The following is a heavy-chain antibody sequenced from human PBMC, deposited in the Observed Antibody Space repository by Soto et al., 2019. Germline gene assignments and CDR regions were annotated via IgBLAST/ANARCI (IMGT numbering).Heavy chain of an antibody. J-gene: IGHJ4*02. CDR1: GYTFISYG. Sequence: QVQLVQSGAEVKKPGASVKVSCKASGYTFISYGISWVRQAPGQGLEWMGWINAFNGNTNYAQKLQGRVTMTRDTPTSTAYMELRSLRSDDTAVYYCARDPGAGTYFDYWGQGTLVTVSS. CDR2: INAFNGNT. V-gene: IGHV1-18*01. CDR3: ARDPGAGTYFDY. D-gene: IGHD6-19*01.